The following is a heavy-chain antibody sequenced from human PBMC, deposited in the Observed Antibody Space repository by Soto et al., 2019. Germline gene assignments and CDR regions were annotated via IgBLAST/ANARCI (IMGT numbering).Heavy chain of an antibody. D-gene: IGHD5-18*01. J-gene: IGHJ4*02. CDR1: GYTFTSYG. V-gene: IGHV1-18*01. CDR3: ARDQAMAQFDY. CDR2: INAHNGNT. Sequence: QVQLVQSGAEVKKPGASVKVSCKASGYTFTSYGISWVRQAPGQGLEWMGWINAHNGNTKDAQKLPGCVTVTTDTSTSPAYMELSSLRSDDTAVYYCARDQAMAQFDYWGQGTLVTVSS.